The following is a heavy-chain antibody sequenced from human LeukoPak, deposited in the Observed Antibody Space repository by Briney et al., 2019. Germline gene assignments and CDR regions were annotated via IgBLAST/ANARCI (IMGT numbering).Heavy chain of an antibody. V-gene: IGHV1-2*02. Sequence: ASVKVSCKASGYTFTGYYMHWVRQAPGQGLEWMGWINPNSGGANYAQKFQGRVTMTRDTSISTAYMELSRLRSDDTAVYYCASGYCSGGSCYSGTFDYWGQGTLVTVSS. CDR3: ASGYCSGGSCYSGTFDY. J-gene: IGHJ4*02. CDR2: INPNSGGA. CDR1: GYTFTGYY. D-gene: IGHD2-15*01.